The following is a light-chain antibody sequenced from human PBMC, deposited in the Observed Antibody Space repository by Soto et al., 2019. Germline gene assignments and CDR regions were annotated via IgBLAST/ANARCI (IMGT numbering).Light chain of an antibody. CDR3: CSYAGTYTLV. Sequence: QSALTQPRSVSGSPGQSVTISSTGTSSNVGVYNYVSWYQQHPGRVPKLMIYDVNKRPSGVPDRFSGSKSGNTASLTISGLQAEDEADYYCCSYAGTYTLVFGGGTKLTVL. J-gene: IGLJ3*02. CDR2: DVN. CDR1: SSNVGVYNY. V-gene: IGLV2-11*01.